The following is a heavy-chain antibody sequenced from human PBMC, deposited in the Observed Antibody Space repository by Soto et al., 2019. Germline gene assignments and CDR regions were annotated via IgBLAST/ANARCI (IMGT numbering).Heavy chain of an antibody. Sequence: PGGSLRLSCAASGFTFSNYTMHWVRQAPGKWLEWVALISYDEIDKYFADAVKGRFTISRDNSKNTLYLQMDSLRAEDTAVYYCAGRSGSSDYWGRGXLVTVYS. CDR2: ISYDEIDK. D-gene: IGHD3-10*01. CDR3: AGRSGSSDY. V-gene: IGHV3-30*04. CDR1: GFTFSNYT. J-gene: IGHJ4*02.